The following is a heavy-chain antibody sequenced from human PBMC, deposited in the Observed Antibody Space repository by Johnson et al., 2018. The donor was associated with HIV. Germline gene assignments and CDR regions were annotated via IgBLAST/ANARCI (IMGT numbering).Heavy chain of an antibody. CDR2: ISSSGSTI. CDR1: GFTFSDYY. V-gene: IGHV3-11*04. CDR3: ARGGDGYNSRFREPFGAFDI. Sequence: QVQLVESGGGLVKPGGSLRLSCAASGFTFSDYYMSWIRQAPGKGLEWVSYISSSGSTIYYADSVKGRFTISRDNAKNSLYLQVNSLRAEDTAVYYCARGGDGYNSRFREPFGAFDIWGQGTMVTVSS. D-gene: IGHD5-24*01. J-gene: IGHJ3*02.